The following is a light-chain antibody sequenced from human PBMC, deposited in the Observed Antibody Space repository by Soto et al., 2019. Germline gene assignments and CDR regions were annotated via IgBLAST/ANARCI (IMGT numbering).Light chain of an antibody. V-gene: IGKV1-5*01. J-gene: IGKJ1*01. CDR2: DVS. Sequence: DIPMTQSPSTLSASVGDTVTITCRASQSVSDSLVWYQVKPGEAPKLLIFDVSNLETGVPSRFSGSGSGTEFSLTIRGLQPDDFATYYCQQYDYSRTFGQGTKVEIK. CDR3: QQYDYSRT. CDR1: QSVSDS.